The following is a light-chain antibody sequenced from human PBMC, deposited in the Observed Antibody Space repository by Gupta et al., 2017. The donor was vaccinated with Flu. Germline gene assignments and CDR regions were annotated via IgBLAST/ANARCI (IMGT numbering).Light chain of an antibody. CDR3: QQYNNWPPLT. J-gene: IGKJ4*01. Sequence: ATLAVSPGKRATPSCSASQSVSSNFAWYQQKPGQAPRLLIYGASTRATGIPARFSGSGCGTEFTLTISSLQSEDFAVYYYQQYNNWPPLTFGGGTKVEIK. CDR2: GAS. CDR1: QSVSSN. V-gene: IGKV3-15*01.